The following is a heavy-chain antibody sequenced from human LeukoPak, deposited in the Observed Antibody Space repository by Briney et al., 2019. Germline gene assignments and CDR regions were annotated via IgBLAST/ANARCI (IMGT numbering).Heavy chain of an antibody. V-gene: IGHV5-51*01. CDR2: IYPADSDT. D-gene: IGHD5-18*01. CDR1: GYSFTDYW. Sequence: GESLKISCQVSGYSFTDYWIGWVRQMPGKGLESMGIIYPADSDTRYSPSFQGQVTISADKSISAAYLQWSSLKASDTAMYYCARRYGYMGGFYFDDWGQGTLVTVSA. CDR3: ARRYGYMGGFYFDD. J-gene: IGHJ4*02.